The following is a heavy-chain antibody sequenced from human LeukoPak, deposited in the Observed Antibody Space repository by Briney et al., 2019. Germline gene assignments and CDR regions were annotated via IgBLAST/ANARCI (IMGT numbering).Heavy chain of an antibody. V-gene: IGHV3-21*01. D-gene: IGHD2-15*01. J-gene: IGHJ6*03. CDR2: ISSSSNYI. CDR3: ARSKPWGYCSGGSCYPTYYYYYYMDV. CDR1: GFTFSSYS. Sequence: GGSLRLSCAASGFTFSSYSMNWVRQAPGRGLEWVSSISSSSNYIYYVDSVKGRFPISRDNAKTSLFLQMNSLRAEDTAVYFCARSKPWGYCSGGSCYPTYYYYYYMDVWGKGTTVTVSS.